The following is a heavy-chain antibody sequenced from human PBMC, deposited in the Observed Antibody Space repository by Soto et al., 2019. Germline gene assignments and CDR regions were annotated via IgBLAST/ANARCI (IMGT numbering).Heavy chain of an antibody. J-gene: IGHJ5*02. Sequence: ASVKVSCKASGYTFTSYGIHWVRQAPEQRLEWMEWINAANGDTKYSPKFQGRVTITRDTSASTAYMELSSLRSEDTAVYYCVRRHVSATGIDWFDPWGQGTLVTVSS. V-gene: IGHV1-3*01. CDR3: VRRHVSATGIDWFDP. D-gene: IGHD6-13*01. CDR2: INAANGDT. CDR1: GYTFTSYG.